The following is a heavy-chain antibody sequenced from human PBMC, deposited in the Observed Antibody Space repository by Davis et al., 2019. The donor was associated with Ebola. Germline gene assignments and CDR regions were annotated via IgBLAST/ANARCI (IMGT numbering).Heavy chain of an antibody. V-gene: IGHV3-23*01. J-gene: IGHJ6*04. CDR2: FGTGGDT. CDR1: GFTFSTYV. CDR3: ATGDYYYYGMDV. Sequence: GESLKISCAASGFTFSTYVMSWVRQAPGKGLEWVSTFGTGGDTYYADSVKGRFTISRDNSKNTLYLQMNSLRAEDTAVYYCATGDYYYYGMDVWGKGTTVTVSS.